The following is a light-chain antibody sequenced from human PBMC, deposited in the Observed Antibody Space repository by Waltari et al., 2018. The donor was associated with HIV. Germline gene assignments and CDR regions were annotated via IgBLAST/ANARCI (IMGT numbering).Light chain of an antibody. CDR2: SNN. CDR1: SSNIGSNT. J-gene: IGLJ2*01. Sequence: QSVLTQPPSASGTPGQRVTISCSGSSSNIGSNTVNWYQQLPGTAPKLLIYSNNQRPSGVPDRFPGSKSGTSASLAISGLQSEDEADYYCVAWDDSLNGPVFGGGTKLTVL. CDR3: VAWDDSLNGPV. V-gene: IGLV1-44*01.